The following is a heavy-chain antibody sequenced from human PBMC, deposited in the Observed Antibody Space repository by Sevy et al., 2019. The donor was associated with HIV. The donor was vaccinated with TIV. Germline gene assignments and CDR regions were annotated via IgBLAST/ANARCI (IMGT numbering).Heavy chain of an antibody. J-gene: IGHJ4*02. CDR2: SKSKNDGGTT. CDR3: TTGGSVLEY. Sequence: GGSLRLSCAASGFTFSNVGMSWVRQAPGKGLEWVGHSKSKNDGGTTDHAAPVKGRFAISRDDSKNMLYLQMNSLKTEDTAVYYCTTGGSVLEYWGQGTLVTVSS. CDR1: GFTFSNVG. V-gene: IGHV3-15*01. D-gene: IGHD3-16*01.